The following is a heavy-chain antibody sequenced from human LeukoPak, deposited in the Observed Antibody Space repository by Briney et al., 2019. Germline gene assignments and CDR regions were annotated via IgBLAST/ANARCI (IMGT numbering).Heavy chain of an antibody. Sequence: PGGSLRLSCAASGFTFSSYAMSWVRQAPGKGLEWVSAISGSGGSTYYADSVKGRFTISRDNSKNTLYPQMNSLRAEDTAVYYCARWGGYSYGYDYWGQGTLVTVSS. D-gene: IGHD5-18*01. V-gene: IGHV3-23*01. J-gene: IGHJ4*02. CDR1: GFTFSSYA. CDR2: ISGSGGST. CDR3: ARWGGYSYGYDY.